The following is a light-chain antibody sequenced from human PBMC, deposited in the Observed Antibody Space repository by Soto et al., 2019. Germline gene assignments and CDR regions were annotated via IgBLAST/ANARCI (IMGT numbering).Light chain of an antibody. Sequence: EIVMTQSPATLSVSPGERATLSYRASQSVNNYLAWYQQRTGQTPRLLIFDASNRDTGIPARFSGRGSGTEFTLTISRLQPDDFETYYCQHYNSYSEAFGQGTKVDIK. CDR3: QHYNSYSEA. V-gene: IGKV3D-15*01. CDR2: DAS. CDR1: QSVNNY. J-gene: IGKJ1*01.